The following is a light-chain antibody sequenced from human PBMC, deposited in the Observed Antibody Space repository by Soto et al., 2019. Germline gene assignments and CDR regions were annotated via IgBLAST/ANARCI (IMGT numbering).Light chain of an antibody. CDR3: YSLDHSGNIMV. V-gene: IGLV3-10*01. J-gene: IGLJ2*01. Sequence: SYELTQPPSVSVSSGQTARITCSGDALPKKFASWYQQKSGQAPLLVIYDDSRRPSGIPERFSGSSSGTVATLTVTEAQVEDEADYYCYSLDHSGNIMVFGGGTKLTVL. CDR1: ALPKKF. CDR2: DDS.